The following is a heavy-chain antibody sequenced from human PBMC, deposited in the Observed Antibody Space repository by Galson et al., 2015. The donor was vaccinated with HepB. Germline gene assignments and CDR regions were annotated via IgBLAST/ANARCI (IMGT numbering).Heavy chain of an antibody. J-gene: IGHJ4*02. CDR2: ISAYNGNT. V-gene: IGHV1-18*01. CDR1: GYTFTNYG. CDR3: ARGDWGWGGFDD. D-gene: IGHD7-27*01. Sequence: SVKVSCKASGYTFTNYGISWVRQAPGQGLQWMGWISAYNGNTHYAQKLQGRATMTTDTSTSTAYMELRSLRSDDTAVYYCARGDWGWGGFDDWGQGTLVTVSS.